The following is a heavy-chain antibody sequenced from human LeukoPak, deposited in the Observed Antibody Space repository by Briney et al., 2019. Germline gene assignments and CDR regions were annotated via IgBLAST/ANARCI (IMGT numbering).Heavy chain of an antibody. CDR3: ASGIGVGDSFDI. J-gene: IGHJ3*02. Sequence: PGGSLRLSCAASGFTFSSYWMYWVRQAPGKGLVWVSRINSDARNTNYADSVQGRFTISRDKAKNTLYLQMNSLRVEDTAVYYCASGIGVGDSFDIWGQGTMVTVSS. CDR2: INSDARNT. V-gene: IGHV3-74*01. CDR1: GFTFSSYW. D-gene: IGHD3-3*01.